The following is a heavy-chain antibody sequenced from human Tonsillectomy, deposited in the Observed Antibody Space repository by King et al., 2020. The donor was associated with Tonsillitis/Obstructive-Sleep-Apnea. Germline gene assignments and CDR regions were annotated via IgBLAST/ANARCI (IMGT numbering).Heavy chain of an antibody. CDR2: ISYDGSNK. D-gene: IGHD5-18*01. CDR1: GFTFTSYA. V-gene: IGHV3-30*04. J-gene: IGHJ4*02. CDR3: ARDDSYGGVKEYYFDY. Sequence: QLVQSGGGVVQPGRSLRLSCAASGFTFTSYAMHWVRQAPGKGLEWVAVISYDGSNKYYADSVKGRFTISRDNSKNTLYLQMNSLRAEHTAVYYCARDDSYGGVKEYYFDYWGQGTLVTVSS.